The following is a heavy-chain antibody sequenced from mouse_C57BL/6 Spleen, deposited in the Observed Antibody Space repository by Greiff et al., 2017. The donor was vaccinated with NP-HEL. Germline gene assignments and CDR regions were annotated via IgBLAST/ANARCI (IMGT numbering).Heavy chain of an antibody. Sequence: EVKVVESGGGLVQPGGSLKLSCAASGFTFSDYYMYWVRQTPEKRLEWVAYISNGGGSTYYPDTVKGRFTISRDNAKNTLYLQMSRLKSEDTAMYYCARHNYRGAMDYWGQGTSVTVSS. CDR1: GFTFSDYY. D-gene: IGHD2-14*01. CDR2: ISNGGGST. CDR3: ARHNYRGAMDY. J-gene: IGHJ4*01. V-gene: IGHV5-12*01.